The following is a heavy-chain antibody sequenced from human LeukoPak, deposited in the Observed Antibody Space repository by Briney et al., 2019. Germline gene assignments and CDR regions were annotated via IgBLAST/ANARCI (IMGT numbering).Heavy chain of an antibody. J-gene: IGHJ4*02. CDR3: ARDSSHYLGSSDY. CDR1: GFTFSSYA. D-gene: IGHD6-6*01. CDR2: VGNSGDRT. V-gene: IGHV3-23*01. Sequence: VQPGGSLRLSCAASGFTFSSYAMSWVRQAPGKGPEWVSGVGNSGDRTFYADSVKGRFTISRDNIKNTLNLQMNSLRAEDTAIYYCARDSSHYLGSSDYWGQGTLVTVSS.